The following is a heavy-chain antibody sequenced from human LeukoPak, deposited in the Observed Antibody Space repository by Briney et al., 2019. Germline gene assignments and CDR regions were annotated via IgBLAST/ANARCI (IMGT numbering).Heavy chain of an antibody. D-gene: IGHD6-13*01. CDR2: IIPIFGTA. CDR1: GGTFSSYA. CDR3: ARESSYYFDY. V-gene: IGHV1-69*13. Sequence: ASVTVSCKASGGTFSSYAISWVRQAPGQGLEWMGGIIPIFGTANYAQKFQDRVTITADESTSTAYMELSSLRSEDTAVYYRARESSYYFDYWGQRTLVTVSS. J-gene: IGHJ4*02.